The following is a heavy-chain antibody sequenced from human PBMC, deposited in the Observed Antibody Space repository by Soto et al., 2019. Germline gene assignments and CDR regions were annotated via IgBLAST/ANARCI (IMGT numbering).Heavy chain of an antibody. D-gene: IGHD3-22*01. Sequence: SETLSLTCTVSGGSISSYYWSWIRQPPGKGLEWIGYIYYSGSTNYNPSLKSRVTISVDTSKNQFSLKLSSVTAADTAVYYCARDQFGYYDSSGYLPTYYYYYGMDVWGQGTTVTVS. CDR1: GGSISSYY. CDR2: IYYSGST. CDR3: ARDQFGYYDSSGYLPTYYYYYGMDV. V-gene: IGHV4-59*01. J-gene: IGHJ6*02.